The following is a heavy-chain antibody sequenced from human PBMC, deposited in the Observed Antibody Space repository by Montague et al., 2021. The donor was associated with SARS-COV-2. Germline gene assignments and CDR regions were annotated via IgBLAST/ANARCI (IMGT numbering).Heavy chain of an antibody. CDR3: ARKGSGRSDLAY. CDR2: ISYIGKT. J-gene: IGHJ4*02. CDR1: GYSISSGYY. D-gene: IGHD1-26*01. Sequence: SETLSLTCSVSGYSISSGYYWGWIRQPPGKGLEWVGCISYIGKTYYSPSPKSRVSMSADKSWNQLSLRLTSVTAADTAIYYCARKGSGRSDLAYWGQGTLVTVSS. V-gene: IGHV4-38-2*01.